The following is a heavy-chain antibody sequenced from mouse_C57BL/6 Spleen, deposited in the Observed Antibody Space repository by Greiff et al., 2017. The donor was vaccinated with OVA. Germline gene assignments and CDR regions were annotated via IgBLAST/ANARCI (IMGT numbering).Heavy chain of an antibody. J-gene: IGHJ4*01. V-gene: IGHV1-81*01. CDR3: ARGGSDSMDY. CDR2: IYPRSGNT. D-gene: IGHD3-1*01. Sequence: QVQLKESGAELARPGASVKLSCKASGYTFTSYGISWVKQRTGQGLEWIGEIYPRSGNTYYNEKFKGKATLTADKSSSTANMELRSLTSEDSAVYFCARGGSDSMDYWGQGTSVTVSS. CDR1: GYTFTSYG.